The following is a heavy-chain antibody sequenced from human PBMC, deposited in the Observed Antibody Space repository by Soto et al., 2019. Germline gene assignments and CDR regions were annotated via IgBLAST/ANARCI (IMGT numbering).Heavy chain of an antibody. D-gene: IGHD6-13*01. Sequence: GGSLRLACAASGFTFSSYAMRGVRQAPGKGLEWVAVIKYDGSNKNYADSVKGRFTISRDNAKNTVYLQMNSLRAEDTAMYYCARDDAAAGRADFDYWGQGTLVTVSS. CDR3: ARDDAAAGRADFDY. CDR2: IKYDGSNK. V-gene: IGHV3-30*04. J-gene: IGHJ4*02. CDR1: GFTFSSYA.